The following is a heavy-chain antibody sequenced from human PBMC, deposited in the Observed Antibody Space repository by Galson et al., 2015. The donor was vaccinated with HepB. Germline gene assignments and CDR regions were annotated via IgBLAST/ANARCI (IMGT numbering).Heavy chain of an antibody. J-gene: IGHJ4*02. D-gene: IGHD1-20*01. CDR2: ITYSSSHT. CDR3: AKDVVYNWNDAGLDY. Sequence: SLRLSCAASGFTFSDYYMSWIRQPPGKGLEWVSNITYSSSHTNYADSVKGRFTISRDNAKRSLYLQMNSLRAEDTAVYYCAKDVVYNWNDAGLDYWGQGTLVTVSS. CDR1: GFTFSDYY. V-gene: IGHV3-11*06.